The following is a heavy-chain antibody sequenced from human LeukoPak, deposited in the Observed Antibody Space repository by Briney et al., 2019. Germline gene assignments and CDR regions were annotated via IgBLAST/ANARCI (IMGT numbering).Heavy chain of an antibody. V-gene: IGHV1-69*13. Sequence: ASVKVSCKASGGTFSSYAISWVRQAPGQGLERMGGIIPIFGTANYAQKFQGRVTITADESTSTAYMELSSLRSEDTAVYYCAIGVWEVATIYYYYYMDVWGKGTTVTVSS. CDR2: IIPIFGTA. D-gene: IGHD5-12*01. CDR1: GGTFSSYA. J-gene: IGHJ6*03. CDR3: AIGVWEVATIYYYYYMDV.